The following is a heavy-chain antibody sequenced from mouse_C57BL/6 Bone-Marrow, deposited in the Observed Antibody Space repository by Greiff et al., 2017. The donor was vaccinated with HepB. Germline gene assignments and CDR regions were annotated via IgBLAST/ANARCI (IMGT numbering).Heavy chain of an antibody. V-gene: IGHV1-26*01. CDR2: INPNNGGT. CDR1: GYTFTDYY. Sequence: VQLQQSGPELVKPGASVKISCKASGYTFTDYYMNWVKQSHGKSLEWIGDINPNNGGTSYNQKFKGKATLTVDKSSSTAYMELRSLTSEDSAVYYCARSTTVVATVDYWGQGTTLTVAS. CDR3: ARSTTVVATVDY. J-gene: IGHJ2*01. D-gene: IGHD1-1*01.